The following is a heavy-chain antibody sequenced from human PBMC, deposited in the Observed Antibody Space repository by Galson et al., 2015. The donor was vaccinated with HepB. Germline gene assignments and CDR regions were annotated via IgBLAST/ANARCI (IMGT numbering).Heavy chain of an antibody. D-gene: IGHD6-19*01. Sequence: SLRLSCAASGFTFNTSAMAWVRQAPGKGLEWVSSVGSSGRHTYYADSVKGRFTISRDNSKNTLYLQRNRLRAEDTAIYYCAGGWDLYYLDYWGQGTLVTVSS. J-gene: IGHJ4*02. CDR2: VGSSGRHT. CDR1: GFTFNTSA. V-gene: IGHV3-23*01. CDR3: AGGWDLYYLDY.